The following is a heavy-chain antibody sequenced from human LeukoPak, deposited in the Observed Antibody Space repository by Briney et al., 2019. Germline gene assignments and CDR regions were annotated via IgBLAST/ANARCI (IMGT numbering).Heavy chain of an antibody. V-gene: IGHV3-7*01. CDR3: TTAPYSIEVPAATPNYYYYMDV. CDR2: IKQDGSEK. J-gene: IGHJ6*03. Sequence: GGSLRLSCAASGFTFSSYWMSWVRQAPGKGLEWVANIKQDGSEKYYVDSVKGRFTISRDNAKISLYLQMNSLRAEDTAVYYCTTAPYSIEVPAATPNYYYYMDVWGKGTTVTISS. D-gene: IGHD2-2*01. CDR1: GFTFSSYW.